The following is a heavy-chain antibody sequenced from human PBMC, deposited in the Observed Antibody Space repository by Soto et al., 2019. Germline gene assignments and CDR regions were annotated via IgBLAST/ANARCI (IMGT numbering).Heavy chain of an antibody. CDR2: ISYDGSNK. CDR3: AKVGSRGYKMVGEGY. D-gene: IGHD3-10*01. J-gene: IGHJ4*02. Sequence: QVQLVESGGGVVQPGRSLRLSCAASGFTFSSYGMHWVRQAPGKGLEWVAVISYDGSNKYYADSVKGRFTISRDNSKNTLYLQMNSLRAEDTAVYYCAKVGSRGYKMVGEGYWGQGTLVTVSS. V-gene: IGHV3-30*18. CDR1: GFTFSSYG.